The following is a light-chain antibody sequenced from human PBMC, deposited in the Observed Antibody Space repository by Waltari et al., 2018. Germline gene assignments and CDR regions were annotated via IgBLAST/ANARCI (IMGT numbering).Light chain of an antibody. CDR1: SSDVGGYNY. Sequence: QSALTQPRSVSGSPGQSVTISCTGTSSDVGGYNYVSWYQQHPGKAPKFMIYDVTKRPSGVPDRFSGSKSGNTASLTISGLQGEDEAQYFCCSYAGSYTFVFGGGTKLTVL. J-gene: IGLJ3*02. V-gene: IGLV2-11*01. CDR2: DVT. CDR3: CSYAGSYTFV.